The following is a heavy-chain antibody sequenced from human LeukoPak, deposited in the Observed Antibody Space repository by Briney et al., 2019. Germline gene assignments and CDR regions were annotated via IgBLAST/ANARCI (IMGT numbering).Heavy chain of an antibody. D-gene: IGHD1-26*01. CDR2: IRYDGSNK. CDR1: GFTFSSYG. J-gene: IGHJ6*03. CDR3: AKVGSGNYVYYYYMDV. Sequence: GGSLRLSCAASGFTFSSYGMHWVRQAPGKGLEGVAFIRYDGSNKSYTDSVKGRFTISRDNSKNTLYLQMNSLRAEDTAVYYCAKVGSGNYVYYYYMDVWGKGTTVTVSS. V-gene: IGHV3-30*02.